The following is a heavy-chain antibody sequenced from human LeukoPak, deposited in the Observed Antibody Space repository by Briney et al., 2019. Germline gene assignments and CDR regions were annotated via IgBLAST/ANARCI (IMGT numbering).Heavy chain of an antibody. V-gene: IGHV3-48*03. CDR3: ARDMVRGVISPIDY. D-gene: IGHD3-10*01. J-gene: IGHJ4*02. CDR1: GFTFSSYE. Sequence: PGGSLRLSCAASGFTFSSYEMNWVRQAPGKGLEWVSYISSSGSTIYYADSVKGRFTISRDNAKNSLYLQMNSLRAEDTAVYYCARDMVRGVISPIDYWGQGTLVTVSS. CDR2: ISSSGSTI.